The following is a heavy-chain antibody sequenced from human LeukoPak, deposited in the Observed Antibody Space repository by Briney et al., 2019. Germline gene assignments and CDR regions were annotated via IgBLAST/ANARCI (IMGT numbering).Heavy chain of an antibody. J-gene: IGHJ4*02. D-gene: IGHD6-19*01. CDR3: ARGFLGSGWFDY. CDR2: VSSDSKSI. CDR1: GFTFNNYT. V-gene: IGHV3-21*01. Sequence: GGSLRLFCEASGFTFNNYTMNWVRQAPGKGLEWVSSVSSDSKSIFYADSVKGRFTISRDNAKNSLFLQMNSLRVEDTTVYYCARGFLGSGWFDYWGRGTLVTVSS.